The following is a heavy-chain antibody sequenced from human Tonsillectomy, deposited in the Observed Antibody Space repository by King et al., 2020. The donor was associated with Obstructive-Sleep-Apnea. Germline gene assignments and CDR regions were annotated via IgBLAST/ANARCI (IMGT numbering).Heavy chain of an antibody. J-gene: IGHJ4*02. D-gene: IGHD2-2*01. CDR1: GYTFTSHD. Sequence: VQLVESGAEVKRPGASVKVSCKASGYTFTSHDINWVRQATGQGLGWMGWMNPHSGKAGVAQKFQGRVTMTRDTSISTAYMGLSGLRSEDTAVYYCARVLGYCSSTSWGGVDYWGQGTLVTVSS. V-gene: IGHV1-8*01. CDR2: MNPHSGKA. CDR3: ARVLGYCSSTSWGGVDY.